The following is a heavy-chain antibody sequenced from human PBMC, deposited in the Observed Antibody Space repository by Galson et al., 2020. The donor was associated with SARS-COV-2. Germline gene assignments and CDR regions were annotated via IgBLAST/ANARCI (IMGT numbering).Heavy chain of an antibody. J-gene: IGHJ4*02. CDR2: IHHTGSA. Sequence: GLEWIGYIHHTGSAFYNPSLESRVTISVDNSKNQFSLILNSVTAADTAVYYCAREGYCTGGSCYGQFGYWGQGTLVTVSS. CDR3: AREGYCTGGSCYGQFGY. D-gene: IGHD2-15*01. V-gene: IGHV4-31*02.